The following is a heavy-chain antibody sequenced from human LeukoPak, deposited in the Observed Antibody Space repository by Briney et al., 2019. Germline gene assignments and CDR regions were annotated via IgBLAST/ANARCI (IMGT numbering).Heavy chain of an antibody. CDR3: ATGGFCTGTSCYLAWFDP. CDR1: GYRFTNYW. V-gene: IGHV5-51*01. Sequence: GESLKISCKGSGYRFTNYWIGWVRQMPGKGLELMGIIYPDDSDTRYSPSFQGQVTISADKSISTAYLRWSSLKASDTAIYYCATGGFCTGTSCYLAWFDPWGQGTLVTVSS. J-gene: IGHJ5*02. D-gene: IGHD2-2*01. CDR2: IYPDDSDT.